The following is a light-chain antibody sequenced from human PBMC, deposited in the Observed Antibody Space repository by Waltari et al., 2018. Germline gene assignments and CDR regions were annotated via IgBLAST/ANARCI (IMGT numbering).Light chain of an antibody. Sequence: DYVMTQSPDSVAVSLGERATINCKSSRNLLYSPNNKNYLAWFQQKAGQPHKLLIYWASSRESGVPDRFSGSGSGSDFTLTISSLQAEDVAVYYCQQYYANPRTFGQGTRVEIK. CDR1: RNLLYSPNNKNY. J-gene: IGKJ1*01. CDR2: WAS. V-gene: IGKV4-1*01. CDR3: QQYYANPRT.